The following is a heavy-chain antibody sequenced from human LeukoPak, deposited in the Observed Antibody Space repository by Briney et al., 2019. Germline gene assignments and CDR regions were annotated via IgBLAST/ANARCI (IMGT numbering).Heavy chain of an antibody. CDR2: VGYSGTT. Sequence: SETLSLTCTVSGGSITNSDYFWGWIRQPPGKGLEWIGNVGYSGTTHYNPSPTNRVTIDAENSKNPFSRKLRSVTAADTAVYYCARLDSCSAHFSGMFPDYWGQGTLVTVSS. J-gene: IGHJ4*02. D-gene: IGHD3-10*01. V-gene: IGHV4-39*01. CDR3: ARLDSCSAHFSGMFPDY. CDR1: GGSITNSDYF.